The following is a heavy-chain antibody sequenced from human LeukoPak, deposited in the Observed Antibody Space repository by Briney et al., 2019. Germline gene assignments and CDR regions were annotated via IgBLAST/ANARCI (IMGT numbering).Heavy chain of an antibody. V-gene: IGHV3-23*01. CDR2: VSHSGGST. D-gene: IGHD6-13*01. CDR1: GFTFGNHA. Sequence: GGSLRLSCAASGFTFGNHAMSWVRQSPGKGLEWVSAVSHSGGSTYYADSVKGRFTISRDNSNDTLYLQMHSLRAEATALYYYAKGDSSPYYFDLWGQGVLVTVSS. CDR3: AKGDSSPYYFDL. J-gene: IGHJ4*02.